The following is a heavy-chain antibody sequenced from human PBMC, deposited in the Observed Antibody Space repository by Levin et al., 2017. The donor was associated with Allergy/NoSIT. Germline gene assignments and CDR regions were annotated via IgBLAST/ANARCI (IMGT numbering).Heavy chain of an antibody. CDR2: IIPIFGTV. Sequence: KISCKASGGTFSSYVMNWVRQAPGQGLEWMGGIIPIFGTVNYAQKFQGRVSITADEYTTTAYMELRSLRSEDTAVYYCASSSYYDMLSGYLNYWGQGTLVSVSS. J-gene: IGHJ4*02. CDR3: ASSSYYDMLSGYLNY. V-gene: IGHV1-69*01. D-gene: IGHD3-9*01. CDR1: GGTFSSYV.